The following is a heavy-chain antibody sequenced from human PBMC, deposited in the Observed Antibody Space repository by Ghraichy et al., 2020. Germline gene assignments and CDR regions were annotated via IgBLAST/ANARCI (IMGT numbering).Heavy chain of an antibody. Sequence: GGSLRLSCAASGFTFSSYSMNWVRQAPGKGLEWVSTIAATTGDIYYADSVKGRVTSSRDSAKNSLYLQLNSLRDEDTAVNYCATPYFNYWSGYLPAGGMDVWGQGTTVTAS. J-gene: IGHJ6*02. D-gene: IGHD3-3*01. CDR2: IAATTGDI. V-gene: IGHV3-48*02. CDR3: ATPYFNYWSGYLPAGGMDV. CDR1: GFTFSSYS.